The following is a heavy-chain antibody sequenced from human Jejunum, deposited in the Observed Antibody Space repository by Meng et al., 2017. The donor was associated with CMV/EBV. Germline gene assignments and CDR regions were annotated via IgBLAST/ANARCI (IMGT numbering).Heavy chain of an antibody. D-gene: IGHD1-26*01. V-gene: IGHV1-2*02. CDR1: EYTFTDYY. CDR3: AKDGGSYLDYYFDY. CDR2: INPNTGGT. Sequence: SEYTFTDYYMHWVRQAPGQGLEWMGWINPNTGGTNYAQKFQGRVTMTRDTSTNTAYMELTRLRSDDTALYYCAKDGGSYLDYYFDYWGQGTLVTSPQ. J-gene: IGHJ4*02.